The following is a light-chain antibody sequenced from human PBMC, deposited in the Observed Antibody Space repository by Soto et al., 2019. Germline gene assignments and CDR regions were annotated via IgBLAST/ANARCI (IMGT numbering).Light chain of an antibody. J-gene: IGLJ2*01. V-gene: IGLV2-14*01. Sequence: QSVLTQPASVSESPGQSITISCTGTSSDAGGYNYVTWYQQHPGKAPKLMIYDVSNRPSGVPNRFSGSKSGNTASLTISGLQADDEADYYCSSYRSGNTVVFGGGTKVAVL. CDR1: SSDAGGYNY. CDR3: SSYRSGNTVV. CDR2: DVS.